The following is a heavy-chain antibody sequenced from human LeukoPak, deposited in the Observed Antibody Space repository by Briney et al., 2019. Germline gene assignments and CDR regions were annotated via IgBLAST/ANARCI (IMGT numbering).Heavy chain of an antibody. CDR3: ATVVRDDILTGYYIDH. CDR1: GGSISSCY. V-gene: IGHV4-59*12. CDR2: IYYSGST. Sequence: PSETLSLTCTVSGGSISSCYWSWIRQPPGKGLEWIGYIYYSGSTKYNPSFKSRVTISVDTSKNQFSLKLISVTAADTAVYYCATVVRDDILTGYYIDHWGQGTLVTVSS. J-gene: IGHJ4*02. D-gene: IGHD3-9*01.